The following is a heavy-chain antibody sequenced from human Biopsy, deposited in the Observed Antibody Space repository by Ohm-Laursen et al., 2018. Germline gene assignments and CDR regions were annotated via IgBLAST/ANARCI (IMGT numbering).Heavy chain of an antibody. V-gene: IGHV3-21*05. CDR2: ISETSSHI. CDR3: ARDSRRTAREGGMDV. D-gene: IGHD6-6*01. CDR1: GFTFSSYS. J-gene: IGHJ6*02. Sequence: SLRLSCAASGFTFSSYSMYWVRQAPRTGMERMSYISETSSHIYDADSVKGRFTVARDNAKNSQYLQLNSLRADDTAVYYCARDSRRTAREGGMDVWGQGTTVTVSS.